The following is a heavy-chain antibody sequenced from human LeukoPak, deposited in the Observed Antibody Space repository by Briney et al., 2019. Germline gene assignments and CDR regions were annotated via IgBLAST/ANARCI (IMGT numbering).Heavy chain of an antibody. CDR2: ISGSGGST. Sequence: GGSLRLSCAASGFTFSSYGMSWVRQAPGKGLEWVSAISGSGGSTYYADSVKGRFTISRDNSKNTLYLQMNSLRAEDTAVYYCAKQMDCSGGSCYVYYFDYWGQGTLVTVSS. CDR3: AKQMDCSGGSCYVYYFDY. CDR1: GFTFSSYG. D-gene: IGHD2-15*01. J-gene: IGHJ4*02. V-gene: IGHV3-23*01.